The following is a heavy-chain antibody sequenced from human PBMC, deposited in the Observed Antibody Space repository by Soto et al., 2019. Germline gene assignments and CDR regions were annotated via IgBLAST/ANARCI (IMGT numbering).Heavy chain of an antibody. D-gene: IGHD2-2*02. V-gene: IGHV3-11*01. CDR1: GFTFSDYY. CDR2: ISSSGSTI. J-gene: IGHJ3*02. CDR3: ACTAAAIPGLRHAFEI. Sequence: GGSLRLSCAASGFTFSDYYMSWIRQAPGKGLEWVSYISSSGSTIYYADSVKGRFTISRDNAKNSLYLQMNSLRAEDTAVYYCACTAAAIPGLRHAFEIWGQRTMVTVSS.